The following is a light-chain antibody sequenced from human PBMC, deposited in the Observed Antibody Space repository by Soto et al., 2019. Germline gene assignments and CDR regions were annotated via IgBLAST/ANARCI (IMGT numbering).Light chain of an antibody. CDR2: TDN. CDR3: AAWDGSLNAYV. CDR1: SSNIGSNA. J-gene: IGLJ1*01. Sequence: QSVLTQPPSASGTPGQRVTISCSGSSSNIGSNAVNWYKQFPGTAPKLLIYTDNQRPSGVPDRFSGSKSGTSASLAISGLQSYDEADYFCAAWDGSLNAYVFGTGTKLTVL. V-gene: IGLV1-44*01.